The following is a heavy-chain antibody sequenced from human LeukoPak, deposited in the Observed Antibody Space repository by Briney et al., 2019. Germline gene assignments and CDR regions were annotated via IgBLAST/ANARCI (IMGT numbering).Heavy chain of an antibody. J-gene: IGHJ6*04. D-gene: IGHD5-18*01. CDR2: IRSKAYGGTT. Sequence: GGSLRLSCTASGFTFGDYAMSWVRQAPGKGLEWVGFIRSKAYGGTTEYAASVKGRFTISRDDSKSIAYLQMNSLKTEDTAVYYCTRDEIGSYGYHLDVWGKGTTVTVSS. V-gene: IGHV3-49*04. CDR3: TRDEIGSYGYHLDV. CDR1: GFTFGDYA.